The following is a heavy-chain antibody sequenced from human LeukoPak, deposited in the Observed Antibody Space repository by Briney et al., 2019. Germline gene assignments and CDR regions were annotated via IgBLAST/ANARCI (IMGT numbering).Heavy chain of an antibody. CDR1: GFTISSYW. J-gene: IGHJ4*02. Sequence: GGSLRLSCAASGFTISSYWMNWVRQAPGKGLEWVSSISSSSSYIYYADSVKGRFTISRDNAKNSLYLQMNSLRAEDTAVYYCARDLLATTVVTPKDYWGQGTLVTVSS. V-gene: IGHV3-21*01. CDR2: ISSSSSYI. CDR3: ARDLLATTVVTPKDY. D-gene: IGHD4-23*01.